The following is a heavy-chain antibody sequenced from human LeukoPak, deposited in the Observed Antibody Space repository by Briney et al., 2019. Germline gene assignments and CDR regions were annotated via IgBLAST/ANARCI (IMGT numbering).Heavy chain of an antibody. J-gene: IGHJ4*02. CDR3: AKTLLYGDYEDY. V-gene: IGHV3-23*01. D-gene: IGHD4-17*01. CDR2: ISGSGGST. CDR1: GFTFSSYA. Sequence: GGSLRLSCAASGFTFSSYAMSWVRQAPGKGLEWVSAISGSGGSTYYADSVKGRFTISRDSSKNTLYLQMNSLRAEDTAVYYCAKTLLYGDYEDYWGQGTLVTVSS.